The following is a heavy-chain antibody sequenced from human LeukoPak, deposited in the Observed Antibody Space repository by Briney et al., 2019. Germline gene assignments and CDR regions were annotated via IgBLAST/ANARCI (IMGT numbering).Heavy chain of an antibody. J-gene: IGHJ4*02. CDR3: ASRSPAVAGFRYFDY. Sequence: GGSLRLSCAASGFTSGIYGMHWVRQAPGKGLEWVAFMSYDENTEYYIDSVKGRFTISRDNSKNTLFLQLNNLRPEDTGVYYCASRSPAVAGFRYFDYWGQGTLVTVSS. CDR2: MSYDENTE. D-gene: IGHD6-19*01. CDR1: GFTSGIYG. V-gene: IGHV3-30*03.